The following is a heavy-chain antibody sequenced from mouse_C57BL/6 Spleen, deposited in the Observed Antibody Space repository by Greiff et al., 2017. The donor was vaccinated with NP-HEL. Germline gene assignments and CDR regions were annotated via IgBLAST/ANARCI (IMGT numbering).Heavy chain of an antibody. Sequence: EVQLQESGPGLAKPSQPLSLPCSVTGYSITSDYWNWLRQSPGNTLEYMGYISYSGSTYNNPSLKSRIPITRDPSKNQDYLQWNSVTTEDTARNYCSRDSYGSGRDWYFDVWGTGTTVTVSS. CDR3: SRDSYGSGRDWYFDV. CDR1: GYSITSDY. D-gene: IGHD1-1*01. V-gene: IGHV3-8*01. CDR2: ISYSGST. J-gene: IGHJ1*03.